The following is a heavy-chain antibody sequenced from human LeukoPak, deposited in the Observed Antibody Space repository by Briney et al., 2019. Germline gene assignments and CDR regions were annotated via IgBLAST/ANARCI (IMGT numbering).Heavy chain of an antibody. V-gene: IGHV3-48*01. CDR2: IGRTAI. D-gene: IGHD2-8*02. J-gene: IGHJ4*02. CDR1: GYTVRTYS. CDR3: ARDWTPTGAGDFDY. Sequence: GGSLRLSCAASGYTVRTYSMRWVRQAPGKGLEWVSYIGRTAIYADSVRGRFTISRDNAENSLYLQMNSLRAEDTAVYYCARDWTPTGAGDFDYWGQGTPVTVSS.